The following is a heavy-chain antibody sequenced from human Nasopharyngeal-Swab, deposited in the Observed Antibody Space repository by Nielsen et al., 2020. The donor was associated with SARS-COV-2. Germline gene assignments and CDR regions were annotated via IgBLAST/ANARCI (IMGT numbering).Heavy chain of an antibody. CDR1: GFTFSSYG. Sequence: GASLKISCAASGFTFSSYGMHWVRQAPGKGLEWVAVISYDGSNKYYADSVKGRFTISRDNSKNTLYLQMNSLRAEDTAVYYCAKEAGYYDILTGYYLSLGYGMDVWGQGTTVTVSS. V-gene: IGHV3-30*18. CDR2: ISYDGSNK. D-gene: IGHD3-9*01. CDR3: AKEAGYYDILTGYYLSLGYGMDV. J-gene: IGHJ6*02.